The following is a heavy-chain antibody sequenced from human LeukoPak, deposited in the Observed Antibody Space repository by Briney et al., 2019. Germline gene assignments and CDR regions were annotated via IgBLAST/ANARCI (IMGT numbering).Heavy chain of an antibody. CDR2: INQDGTEK. J-gene: IGHJ3*02. Sequence: GGSLRLSCEASEFIFSKYWMSWVRQAPEKGLERVARINQDGTEKYSVDSVKGRFTISRDNARNSLYLQINNVKAEDTAVYYCARTSVNSLWDDAFDIWGQGTMVTVSS. CDR3: ARTSVNSLWDDAFDI. CDR1: EFIFSKYW. D-gene: IGHD4-17*01. V-gene: IGHV3-7*05.